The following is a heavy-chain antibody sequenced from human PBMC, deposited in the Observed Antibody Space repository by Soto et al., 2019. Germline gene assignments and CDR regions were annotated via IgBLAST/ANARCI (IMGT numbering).Heavy chain of an antibody. Sequence: EVQLVESGGGLVQPGGSLRLSCAASGFTFSNYETNWVRQALGKGLEWISYIDRSGTTIHYADSVKGRFTISRDNAKNSMYLQMTSLRVDDTAVYYCVGDGDGGCCSSWFVPWGQGTLVTVSS. V-gene: IGHV3-48*03. CDR1: GFTFSNYE. CDR3: VGDGDGGCCSSWFVP. J-gene: IGHJ5*02. D-gene: IGHD2-15*01. CDR2: IDRSGTTI.